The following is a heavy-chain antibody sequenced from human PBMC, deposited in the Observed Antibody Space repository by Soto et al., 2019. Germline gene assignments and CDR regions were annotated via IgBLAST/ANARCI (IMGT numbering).Heavy chain of an antibody. CDR3: ARASAPRGEYYDSSGYTYYYYYGMDV. D-gene: IGHD3-22*01. Sequence: QVQLVESGGGLVKPGGSLRLSCAASGFTFSDYYMSWIRQAPGKGLEWVSYISSSSSYTSYADSVKGRFTISRDNAKNSLYLQMNSLRAEDTAVYYCARASAPRGEYYDSSGYTYYYYYGMDVWGQGTTVTVSS. V-gene: IGHV3-11*06. CDR2: ISSSSSYT. CDR1: GFTFSDYY. J-gene: IGHJ6*02.